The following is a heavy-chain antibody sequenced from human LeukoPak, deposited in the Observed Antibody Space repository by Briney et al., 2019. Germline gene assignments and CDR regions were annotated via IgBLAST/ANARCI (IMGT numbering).Heavy chain of an antibody. CDR1: GGSISSSSYY. CDR2: IYYTGST. J-gene: IGHJ4*02. D-gene: IGHD2-15*01. CDR3: ARHGCGSRRCGFDY. Sequence: PSESLSLTCTVSGGSISSSSYYWGWIRQPPGKGLEWIGSIYYTGSTYYNPSLKSRVILSADTSKNQFSLKLSSVTAADTAVYYCARHGCGSRRCGFDYWGQGTLVTVSS. V-gene: IGHV4-39*01.